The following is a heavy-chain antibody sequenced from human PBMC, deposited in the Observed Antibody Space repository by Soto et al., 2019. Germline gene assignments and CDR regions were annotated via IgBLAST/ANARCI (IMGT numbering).Heavy chain of an antibody. D-gene: IGHD1-1*01. Sequence: QVQLVQSGAEVKKPGASVKFSCKASGYTFTTYGISWVRRAPGQGLEWMGWISDYNGNTDYAQKFQGRVTMTTDTSTSTAHMELRSLRSDDTAVYYCARGGGYYNPILFDNWGQGTLVTVSS. CDR3: ARGGGYYNPILFDN. V-gene: IGHV1-18*01. J-gene: IGHJ4*02. CDR2: ISDYNGNT. CDR1: GYTFTTYG.